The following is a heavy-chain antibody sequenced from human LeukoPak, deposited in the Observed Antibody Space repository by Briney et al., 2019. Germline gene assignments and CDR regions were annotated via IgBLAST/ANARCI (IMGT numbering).Heavy chain of an antibody. Sequence: ASVKVSCKASGYTFTSYYMHWVRQAPGQGLEWMGIINPSGGSTSYAQKFQGRVTMTRDTSTSTVYMELSSLRSEDTAVYYCARDQVVAAAGTRSWFDPWGQGTLVTASS. CDR2: INPSGGST. CDR3: ARDQVVAAAGTRSWFDP. CDR1: GYTFTSYY. J-gene: IGHJ5*02. D-gene: IGHD6-13*01. V-gene: IGHV1-46*01.